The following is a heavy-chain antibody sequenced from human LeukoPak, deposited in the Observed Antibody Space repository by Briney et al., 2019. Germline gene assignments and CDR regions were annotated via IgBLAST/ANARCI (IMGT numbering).Heavy chain of an antibody. V-gene: IGHV3-64D*06. D-gene: IGHD3-10*01. J-gene: IGHJ5*02. CDR1: GFTLGSYA. CDR2: ISSNGGST. CDR3: VKDQRGYYGSGSSFDP. Sequence: GGSLRLSCSSSGFTLGSYALHWVRQAPGKGLEDVSAISSNGGSTYYADSVQGRFTIPRDNSKKTLYLQMSSLRAEDTAVYYCVKDQRGYYGSGSSFDPWGQGSLVTVSS.